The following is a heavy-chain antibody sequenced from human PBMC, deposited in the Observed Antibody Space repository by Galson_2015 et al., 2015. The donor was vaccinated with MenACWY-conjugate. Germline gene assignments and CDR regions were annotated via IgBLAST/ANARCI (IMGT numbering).Heavy chain of an antibody. D-gene: IGHD2-15*01. V-gene: IGHV1-69*13. CDR1: GGTFSSYT. J-gene: IGHJ6*02. CDR2: IIPIFGTV. CDR3: ARGGGYCSGGNCYPPADGMDV. Sequence: SVKVSCKASGGTFSSYTSSWVRQAPGQGLEWMGGIIPIFGTVNYAQKFQGRVRITADESTSTAYMELSSLRSDDTAVYYCARGGGYCSGGNCYPPADGMDVWGQGTTVTVFS.